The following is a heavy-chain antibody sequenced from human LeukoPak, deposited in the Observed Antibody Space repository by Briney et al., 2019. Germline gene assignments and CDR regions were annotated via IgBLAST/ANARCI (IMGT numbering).Heavy chain of an antibody. CDR3: VRGRRDGYSYAYFDY. D-gene: IGHD5-24*01. Sequence: GGSLRLSCSVSGFTFSNYAMHWVRQAPGKGLEYVSAISANGGNTYYADSVKGRLSISRDNSKNTMYLQMSTLRPEDTAVYYCVRGRRDGYSYAYFDYWGQGTLVTVSS. CDR1: GFTFSNYA. CDR2: ISANGGNT. V-gene: IGHV3-64D*06. J-gene: IGHJ4*02.